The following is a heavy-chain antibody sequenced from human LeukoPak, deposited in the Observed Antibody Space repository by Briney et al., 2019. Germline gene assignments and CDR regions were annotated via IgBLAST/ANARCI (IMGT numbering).Heavy chain of an antibody. CDR2: ISASDGST. CDR1: GFTFSSYA. Sequence: AGSLRLSCAASGFTFSSYAMTWVRQAPGKGLEWVSTISASDGSTHYVDSVKGRFTISRDNSKNTLYLQMNSLRAEDTAVYYCAKDLYGDYLHDYWGQGTLVTVSS. D-gene: IGHD4-17*01. J-gene: IGHJ4*02. CDR3: AKDLYGDYLHDY. V-gene: IGHV3-23*01.